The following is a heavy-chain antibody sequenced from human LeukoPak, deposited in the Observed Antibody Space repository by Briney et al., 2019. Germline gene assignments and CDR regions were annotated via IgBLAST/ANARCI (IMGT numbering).Heavy chain of an antibody. CDR1: GFTFSSYW. J-gene: IGHJ4*02. V-gene: IGHV3-7*01. CDR2: IKQDGSEK. D-gene: IGHD4-17*01. CDR3: ARGSDYGSFLGLDY. Sequence: GGSLRLSCAASGFTFSSYWMSWVRQAPGKGLEWVANIKQDGSEKNYVDSVKGRFTISRDNAKNSLYLQMNSLRAEDTAVYYCARGSDYGSFLGLDYWGQGTLVTVSS.